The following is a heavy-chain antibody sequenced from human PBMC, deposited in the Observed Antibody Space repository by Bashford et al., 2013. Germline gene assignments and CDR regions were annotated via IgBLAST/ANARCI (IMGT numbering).Heavy chain of an antibody. CDR1: GVSISSGGYY. D-gene: IGHD4-17*01. V-gene: IGHV4-31*03. CDR2: IFYTGRT. CDR3: GRVPDSGAYYGWIDT. Sequence: RPLLYSSETLSLTCTVSGVSISSGGYYWTWIRQFPGKDLEWIGHIFYTGRTSYNPSLRSRLIISVDTSKSQFSLKLTSVTAADTAVYYCGRVPDSGAYYGWIDTWDQGTLVTVSS. J-gene: IGHJ5*02.